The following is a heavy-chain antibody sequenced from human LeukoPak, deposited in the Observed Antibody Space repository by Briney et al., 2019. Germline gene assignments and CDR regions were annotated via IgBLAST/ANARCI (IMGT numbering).Heavy chain of an antibody. V-gene: IGHV3-74*01. Sequence: GGSLRLYCAASGFTFSSYWMHWVRQAPGKGLVWVSRINSDGSSTSYADSVKGRFTISRDNAKNTLYLQMNSLRAEDTAVYYCAREAPRGIAAAGTSWFDPWGQGTLVTVSS. CDR2: INSDGSST. CDR1: GFTFSSYW. CDR3: AREAPRGIAAAGTSWFDP. D-gene: IGHD6-13*01. J-gene: IGHJ5*02.